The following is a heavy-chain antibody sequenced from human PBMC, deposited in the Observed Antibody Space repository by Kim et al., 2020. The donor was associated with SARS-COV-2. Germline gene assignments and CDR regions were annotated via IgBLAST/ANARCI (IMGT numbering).Heavy chain of an antibody. CDR2: IYYSGST. V-gene: IGHV4-31*03. D-gene: IGHD3-10*01. J-gene: IGHJ6*02. Sequence: SETLSLTCTVSGDSISSGGYYWSWIRQHPGKGLEWIGYIYYSGSTYYNPSLKGRVTISVDTSKNQFSLKLSSVTAADTAVYYCAREVKVYGSGSYYYYGMDVWGQGTTVTVSS. CDR3: AREVKVYGSGSYYYYGMDV. CDR1: GDSISSGGYY.